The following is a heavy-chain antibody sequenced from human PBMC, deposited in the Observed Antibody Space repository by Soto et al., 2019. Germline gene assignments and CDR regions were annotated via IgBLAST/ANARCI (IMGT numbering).Heavy chain of an antibody. CDR1: GGSISSGGYY. D-gene: IGHD2-21*02. V-gene: IGHV4-31*03. Sequence: SETLSLTCTVSGGSISSGGYYWSWIRQHPGKGLEWIGYIYYSGSTYYNPSNKSRFTISVDTSKKQFSLKLSSVTAADTAVYYCARGLLPYYFDYWGQGTLVTVSS. CDR2: IYYSGST. J-gene: IGHJ4*02. CDR3: ARGLLPYYFDY.